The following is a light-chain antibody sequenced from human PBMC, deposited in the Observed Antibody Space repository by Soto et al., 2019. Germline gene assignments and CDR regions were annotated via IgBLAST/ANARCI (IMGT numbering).Light chain of an antibody. CDR1: QSVSSRF. CDR3: QQYATSPFT. V-gene: IGKV3-20*01. Sequence: EIVLTQSPGTLSLSPGERAALSCRASQSVSSRFLGWYQQKPGQAPRLLIYGASNRATGIPDRFSGSGSGTDFTLTISRLEPEDFAVYYCQQYATSPFTFGPGTKVDIK. CDR2: GAS. J-gene: IGKJ3*01.